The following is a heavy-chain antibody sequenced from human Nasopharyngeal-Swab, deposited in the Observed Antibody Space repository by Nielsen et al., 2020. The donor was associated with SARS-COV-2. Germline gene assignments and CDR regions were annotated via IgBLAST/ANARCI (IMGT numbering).Heavy chain of an antibody. J-gene: IGHJ6*02. CDR2: IWYDGSNK. V-gene: IGHV3-33*01. Sequence: GGSLRLSCAASGFTFSSYGMHWVRQAPGKGLEWVAVIWYDGSNKYYADSVKGRFTISRDNSKNTLYLQMNSLRAEDTAVYYCARDVTGTTNYYYYGMDVWGQGTTVTVSS. CDR3: ARDVTGTTNYYYYGMDV. D-gene: IGHD1-7*01. CDR1: GFTFSSYG.